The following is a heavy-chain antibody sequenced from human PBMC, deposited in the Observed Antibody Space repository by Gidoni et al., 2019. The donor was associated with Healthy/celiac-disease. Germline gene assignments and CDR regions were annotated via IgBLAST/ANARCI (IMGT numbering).Heavy chain of an antibody. Sequence: QVQLVESGGGVVQPGRSLRLSCAASGFTFSSYGMHWVRQAPGKGLEWVAVIWYDGSNKYYADSVKGRFTISRDNSKNTLYLQMNSLRAEDTAVYYCARSDGLRSEINCGGDCYYYGMDVWGQGTTVTVSS. J-gene: IGHJ6*02. CDR2: IWYDGSNK. CDR1: GFTFSSYG. D-gene: IGHD2-21*01. V-gene: IGHV3-33*01. CDR3: ARSDGLRSEINCGGDCYYYGMDV.